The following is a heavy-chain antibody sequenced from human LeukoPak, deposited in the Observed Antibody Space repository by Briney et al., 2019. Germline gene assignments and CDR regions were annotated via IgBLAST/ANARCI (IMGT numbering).Heavy chain of an antibody. V-gene: IGHV3-74*03. CDR1: GFSLSGHW. J-gene: IGHJ4*02. CDR2: ITPDGTDT. Sequence: GGSLSLSCVASGFSLSGHWMHGVRQAPGKGLVAVSRITPDGTDTAYADSVKGRFTISRDNAKNTLYLEMNSLTAEDTALYYCTRSGFSNGYDYWGQGTLVTVSS. CDR3: TRSGFSNGYDY. D-gene: IGHD2-8*01.